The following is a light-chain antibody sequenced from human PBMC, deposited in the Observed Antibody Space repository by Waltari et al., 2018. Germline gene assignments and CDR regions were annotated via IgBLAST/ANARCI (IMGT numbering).Light chain of an antibody. CDR1: KSISRN. CDR2: RAS. V-gene: IGKV3D-15*03. J-gene: IGKJ1*01. CDR3: QQYNTWPPWT. Sequence: EIVMTQSPATLSVSPGERAPLSCRASKSISRNLVWYQQKPGQSPRLLMSRASIRATGVPFRCSGSGSGAEFTLTISNSQSEYFAVYYGQQYNTWPPWTFGQGTKVEF.